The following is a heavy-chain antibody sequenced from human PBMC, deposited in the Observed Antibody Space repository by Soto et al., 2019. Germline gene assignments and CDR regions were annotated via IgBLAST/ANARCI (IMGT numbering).Heavy chain of an antibody. V-gene: IGHV3-53*01. D-gene: IGHD6-19*01. CDR3: ARDADSSGLHY. J-gene: IGHJ4*02. CDR2: IYPAGPT. CDR1: GFTVSGMF. Sequence: GSLRLSCAASGFTVSGMFMNWVRQAPGKGLEWVSVIYPAGPTYYADSVKGRFTISRDNSKNTLFLQLNNLRAEDTAVYYCARDADSSGLHYWGQGILVTVSS.